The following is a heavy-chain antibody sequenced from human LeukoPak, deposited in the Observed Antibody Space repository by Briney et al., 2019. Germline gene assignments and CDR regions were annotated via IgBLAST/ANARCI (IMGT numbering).Heavy chain of an antibody. CDR3: ARRRTDDYYDSSGYYYPHDAFDI. CDR1: GFTFSSYS. V-gene: IGHV3-21*01. J-gene: IGHJ3*02. CDR2: ISSSSSYI. Sequence: PGGSLRLSCAASGFTFSSYSMNWVRQAPGKGLEWVSSISSSSSYIYYADSVKGRFTISRDNAKNSLYLQMNSLRAEDTAVYYCARRRTDDYYDSSGYYYPHDAFDIWGQGTMVTVSS. D-gene: IGHD3-22*01.